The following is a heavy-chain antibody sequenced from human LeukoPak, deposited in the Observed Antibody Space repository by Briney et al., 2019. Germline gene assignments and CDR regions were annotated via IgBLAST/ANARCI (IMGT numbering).Heavy chain of an antibody. J-gene: IGHJ3*02. Sequence: PGGSLRLSCAASGFTFSSYGMHWVRQAPGKGLEWVSSISSSSTYIYYADSVKGRFTISRDNAKNSLYLQMNSLRAEDTAVYYCARDRSRGLLDAFDIWGQGTMVTVSS. CDR1: GFTFSSYG. CDR2: ISSSSTYI. V-gene: IGHV3-21*01. CDR3: ARDRSRGLLDAFDI. D-gene: IGHD3-10*01.